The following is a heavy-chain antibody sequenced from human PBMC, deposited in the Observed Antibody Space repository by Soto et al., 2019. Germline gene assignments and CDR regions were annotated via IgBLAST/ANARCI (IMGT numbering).Heavy chain of an antibody. J-gene: IGHJ5*02. CDR1: GGSISSGGYY. D-gene: IGHD3-10*01. V-gene: IGHV4-31*03. CDR2: IYYSGST. Sequence: PSETLSLTCTVSGGSISSGGYYWSWIRQHPGKGLEWIGYIYYSGSTYYNPSLKSRVTISVDTSKNQFSLKLTSVTAADTAVYYCARDRFTMIRGVIGKWWSDPWGQGILVTVSS. CDR3: ARDRFTMIRGVIGKWWSDP.